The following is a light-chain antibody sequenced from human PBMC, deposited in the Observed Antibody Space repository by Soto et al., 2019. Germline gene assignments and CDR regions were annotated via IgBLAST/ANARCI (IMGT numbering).Light chain of an antibody. Sequence: DIVMTQSPSPLSASPGDRATLSCRASPGVSSNLAWYQQKPGQAPRLLIFGASTRATGVPSRFSGSGSGTEFTLTISSLHSEDFAVYYCQHYNSWPRTFGQGTKVEIK. V-gene: IGKV3-15*01. CDR3: QHYNSWPRT. CDR1: PGVSSN. CDR2: GAS. J-gene: IGKJ1*01.